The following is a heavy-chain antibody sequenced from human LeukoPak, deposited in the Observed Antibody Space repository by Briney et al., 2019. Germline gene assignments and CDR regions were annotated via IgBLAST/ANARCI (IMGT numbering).Heavy chain of an antibody. D-gene: IGHD2-15*01. CDR1: GGSFSGYY. CDR3: AREEDCSGGICYLGNAFDI. V-gene: IGHV4-34*01. Sequence: KPSETLSLTCAVYGGSFSGYYWSWIRQPPGKGLEWIGEINHSGSTKYNASLKSRVTISVDTSKNQFSLKLSSVTAADTAVYYCAREEDCSGGICYLGNAFDIWGQGTMVTVSS. J-gene: IGHJ3*02. CDR2: INHSGST.